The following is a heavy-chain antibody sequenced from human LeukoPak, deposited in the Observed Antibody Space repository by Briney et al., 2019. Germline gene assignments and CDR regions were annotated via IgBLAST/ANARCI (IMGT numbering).Heavy chain of an antibody. CDR2: ISGSGSDI. Sequence: PGGSLRLSCAASGFTFSSYEMNWVRQAPGKGLEWVSYISGSGSDIYYADSVEGRFTISRDNARNSLYLQMNSLRAEDTAVYYCARHLRGYNYFYDYWGQGALVTVSS. CDR3: ARHLRGYNYFYDY. V-gene: IGHV3-48*03. D-gene: IGHD5-18*01. CDR1: GFTFSSYE. J-gene: IGHJ4*02.